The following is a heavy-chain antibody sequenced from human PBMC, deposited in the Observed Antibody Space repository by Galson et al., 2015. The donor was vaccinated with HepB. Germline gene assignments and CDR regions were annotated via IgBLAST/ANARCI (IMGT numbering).Heavy chain of an antibody. CDR3: ARCSGGSCYVGWFDP. D-gene: IGHD2-15*01. V-gene: IGHV5-51*01. CDR2: IYPGDSDT. CDR1: GYSFTNYW. J-gene: IGHJ5*02. Sequence: QSGAEVKMPGQSLKISCKGSGYSFTNYWIAWVRQMPGKGLEWMGIIYPGDSDTRYSPSFQGQVTISADKSSSTAYLQWSSLKASDSAMYYCARCSGGSCYVGWFDPWGQGTLVTVSS.